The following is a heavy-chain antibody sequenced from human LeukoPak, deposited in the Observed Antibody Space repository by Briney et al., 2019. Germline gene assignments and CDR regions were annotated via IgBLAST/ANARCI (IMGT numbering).Heavy chain of an antibody. CDR3: AKTRGYSYGPLDY. J-gene: IGHJ4*02. CDR2: ISGSGGST. CDR1: GFTFSSYA. D-gene: IGHD5-18*01. V-gene: IGHV3-23*01. Sequence: AGGSLRLSCAASGFTFSSYAMSWVRQAPGKGLEWVSAISGSGGSTYYADSVKGRFTISRDNSKNTLYLQMNSLRAEDTAVYYCAKTRGYSYGPLDYWGQGTLVTVSS.